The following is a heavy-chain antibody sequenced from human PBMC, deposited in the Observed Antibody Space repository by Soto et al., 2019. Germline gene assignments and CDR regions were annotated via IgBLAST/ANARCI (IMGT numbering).Heavy chain of an antibody. J-gene: IGHJ6*02. CDR1: GGSISSSAYS. Sequence: SETLSLTCAVSGGSISSSAYSWNWVRQPPGEGLEWIGYIYHSGGTYYNPSLKSRVTMSVDGSKNQFSLNLTSVTAADTAVYYCARGFPSPYFYYGMDVWGQGTTVTVSS. CDR3: ARGFPSPYFYYGMDV. V-gene: IGHV4-30-2*01. CDR2: IYHSGGT.